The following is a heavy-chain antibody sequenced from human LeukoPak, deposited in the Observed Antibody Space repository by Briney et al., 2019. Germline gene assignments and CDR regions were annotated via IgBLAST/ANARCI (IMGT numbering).Heavy chain of an antibody. CDR1: GYTFTSYY. V-gene: IGHV1-46*01. J-gene: IGHJ4*02. D-gene: IGHD3-22*01. CDR2: INPSGGST. Sequence: ASVKVSCKASGYTFTSYYMHWVRQAPGQGLEWMGIINPSGGSTSYAQKFQGRVTMTRDTSTSTVYMELSSLRSEDTAVYYCARSPAYYYDSSGVYYFDYWGQGTLVTVSS. CDR3: ARSPAYYYDSSGVYYFDY.